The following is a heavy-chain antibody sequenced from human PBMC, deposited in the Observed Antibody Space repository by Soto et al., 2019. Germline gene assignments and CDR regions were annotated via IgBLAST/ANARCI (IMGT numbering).Heavy chain of an antibody. CDR1: GFTFSSYA. V-gene: IGHV3-23*01. D-gene: IGHD1-7*01. J-gene: IGHJ4*02. CDR3: AKNLLTNWNYHYFDY. CDR2: ISGSVSLGST. Sequence: EVQLLESGGGLVQPGGSLRLSCATSGFTFSSYAMSWVRQAPGKGLEWVSAISGSVSLGSTYYADSVKGRFTISRDNSKNTFYLQMNSLRADDTAVYYCAKNLLTNWNYHYFDYWGQGTLVTVSS.